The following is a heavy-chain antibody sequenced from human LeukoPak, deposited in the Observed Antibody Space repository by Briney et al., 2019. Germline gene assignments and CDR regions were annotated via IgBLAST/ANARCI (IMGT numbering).Heavy chain of an antibody. CDR1: GFTVSSNF. D-gene: IGHD6-13*01. J-gene: IGHJ4*02. Sequence: PGGSLRLSCAASGFTVSSNFMSWVRQAPGKGLEWVSLIYSGGSTYYADSVKSRFTISRDNSKNTLYLQMNSLRAEDTAVYYCARDAAAQQLVHYFDYWGQGTLVTVSS. CDR3: ARDAAAQQLVHYFDY. V-gene: IGHV3-53*01. CDR2: IYSGGST.